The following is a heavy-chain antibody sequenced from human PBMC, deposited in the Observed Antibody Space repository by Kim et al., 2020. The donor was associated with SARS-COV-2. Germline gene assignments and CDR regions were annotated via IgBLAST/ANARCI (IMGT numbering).Heavy chain of an antibody. CDR2: ISGSGGST. V-gene: IGHV3-23*01. D-gene: IGHD1-26*01. J-gene: IGHJ4*02. CDR3: AKDRFESGSLTDFDY. Sequence: GGSLRLSCAASGFTFSSYAMSWVRQAPGKGLEWVSAISGSGGSTYYADSVKGRFTISRDNSKNTLYLQMNSLRAEDTAVYYCAKDRFESGSLTDFDYWGQGTLVTVSS. CDR1: GFTFSSYA.